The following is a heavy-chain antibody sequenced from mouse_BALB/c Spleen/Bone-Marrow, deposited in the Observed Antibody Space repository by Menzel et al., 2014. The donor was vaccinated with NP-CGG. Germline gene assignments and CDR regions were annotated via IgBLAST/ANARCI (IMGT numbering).Heavy chain of an antibody. CDR3: ARPRFAY. CDR1: GYTFTSYW. Sequence: VKLMESGAELAKPGASVKMSCKASGYTFTSYWMHWIKQRPGQGLEWIGYITPGTGYIEYNQKFKDKATLTADKSSSTAYMQLSSLTSEDSAVYYCARPRFAYWGQGTLVTVSA. CDR2: ITPGTGYI. V-gene: IGHV1-7*01. J-gene: IGHJ3*01.